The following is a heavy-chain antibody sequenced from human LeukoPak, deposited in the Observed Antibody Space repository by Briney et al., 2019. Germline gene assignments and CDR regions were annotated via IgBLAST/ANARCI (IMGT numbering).Heavy chain of an antibody. Sequence: ASVKVSCRASGYTFTGYYMHWVRQAPGQGLEWMGWINPNSGGTNYAQKFQGRVTMTRDTSISTAYMELSRLRSDDTAVYYCARVGFSGSYYLFDYWGQGTLVTVSS. CDR3: ARVGFSGSYYLFDY. D-gene: IGHD1-26*01. V-gene: IGHV1-2*02. CDR1: GYTFTGYY. J-gene: IGHJ4*02. CDR2: INPNSGGT.